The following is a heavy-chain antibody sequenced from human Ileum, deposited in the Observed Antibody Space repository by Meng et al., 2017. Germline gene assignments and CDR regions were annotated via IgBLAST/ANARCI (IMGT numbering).Heavy chain of an antibody. V-gene: IGHV4-4*02. D-gene: IGHD1-26*01. CDR3: AREWSGSYRHFDY. Sequence: VALQEPCPGLLKPSGTLSLTCAVSGGSISTSDWWSWVRQPPGKGLEWIGEIHHSESTNYNPSLKSRVTISVDKSKNQFSLKLNSVTAADTAVYYCAREWSGSYRHFDYWGQGTLVTVSS. CDR1: GGSISTSDW. CDR2: IHHSEST. J-gene: IGHJ4*02.